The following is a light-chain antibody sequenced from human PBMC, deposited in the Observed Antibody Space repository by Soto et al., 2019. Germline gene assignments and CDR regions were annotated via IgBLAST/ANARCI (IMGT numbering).Light chain of an antibody. CDR1: SSDVGGYNY. CDR3: SSYTGTSTPYV. V-gene: IGLV2-14*01. Sequence: QSVLTQPASVSGSPGQSITISCTGTSSDVGGYNYVSWYQQHPGKAPKLMIYEVSNRPSGVSNRFSGSESGNTASLTISGLQAEDEADYYCSSYTGTSTPYVFGTGTKGTVL. J-gene: IGLJ1*01. CDR2: EVS.